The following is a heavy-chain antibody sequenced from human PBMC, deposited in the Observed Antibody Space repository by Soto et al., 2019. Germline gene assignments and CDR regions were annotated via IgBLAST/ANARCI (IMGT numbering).Heavy chain of an antibody. D-gene: IGHD5-18*01. CDR1: GYTFTSYG. Sequence: GASVNVSCKASGYTFTSYGISWVRQAPGQGLEWMGWISAYNGNTNYAQKLQGRVTMTTDTSTSTAYMELRSLRSDDTAVYYCARDGIGIQLWLPEFDYWGQGTLVTVSS. V-gene: IGHV1-18*01. CDR2: ISAYNGNT. CDR3: ARDGIGIQLWLPEFDY. J-gene: IGHJ4*02.